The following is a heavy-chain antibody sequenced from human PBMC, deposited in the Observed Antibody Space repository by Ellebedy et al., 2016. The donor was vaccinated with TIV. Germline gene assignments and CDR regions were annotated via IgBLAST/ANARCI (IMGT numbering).Heavy chain of an antibody. CDR2: IKEDGSAK. D-gene: IGHD5-18*01. J-gene: IGHJ4*02. CDR3: ARDSAGYDC. CDR1: GFTFSRYW. V-gene: IGHV3-7*01. Sequence: GESLKISCAASGFTFSRYWMSWVRQAPGKGLEWVANIKEDGSAKYYVASVKGRFTISRDNANNSLYLQMNSLRVEDTAVYYCARDSAGYDCWGQGTLVTVSS.